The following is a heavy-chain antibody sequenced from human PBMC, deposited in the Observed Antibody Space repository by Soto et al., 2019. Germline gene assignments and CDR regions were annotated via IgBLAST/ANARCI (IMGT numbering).Heavy chain of an antibody. D-gene: IGHD3-16*02. J-gene: IGHJ4*02. Sequence: QVHLVQSGAEMKKPGASVKVSCKASGYTFNNYEIHWVRQATGQGLEWMGWMNPYSGNTGYAQKFQGRVSFTRDTSIGTAYMELSSLKSEDTAVYYCARHLYDYVWGSYRHWGQGTLVTVSS. V-gene: IGHV1-8*01. CDR1: GYTFNNYE. CDR2: MNPYSGNT. CDR3: ARHLYDYVWGSYRH.